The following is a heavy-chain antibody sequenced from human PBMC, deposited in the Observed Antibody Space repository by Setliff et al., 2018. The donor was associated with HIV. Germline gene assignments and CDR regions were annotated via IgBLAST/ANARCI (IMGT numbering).Heavy chain of an antibody. Sequence: SVKVSCKASGDTFGMDTISWLRQAPGHGPEWMGGIVAAFGSTTYAQKFQGRVRITADASTSTVYMELRSLTPEDTAVYYCARDGSGILRGTFDIWGQGTLVTVSS. J-gene: IGHJ3*02. CDR3: ARDGSGILRGTFDI. V-gene: IGHV1-69*13. D-gene: IGHD3-10*01. CDR1: GDTFGMDT. CDR2: IVAAFGST.